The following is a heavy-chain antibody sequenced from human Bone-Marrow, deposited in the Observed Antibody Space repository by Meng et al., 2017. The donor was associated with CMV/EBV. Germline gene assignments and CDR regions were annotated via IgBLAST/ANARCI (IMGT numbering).Heavy chain of an antibody. D-gene: IGHD3-3*01. CDR2: ISYDGRNK. V-gene: IGHV3-30*04. J-gene: IGHJ6*02. Sequence: GGSLRLSCAASGFTFSSYAMHWVRQAPGKGLEWVAVISYDGRNKYYADSVKGRFTISRDNAKNSLYLQMHSLRAEATAVYYCATMSYDFWSGSYGMDVWGQGTMVTVSS. CDR1: GFTFSSYA. CDR3: ATMSYDFWSGSYGMDV.